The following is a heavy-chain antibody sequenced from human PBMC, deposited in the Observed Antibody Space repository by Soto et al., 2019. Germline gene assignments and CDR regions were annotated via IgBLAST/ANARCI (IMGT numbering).Heavy chain of an antibody. J-gene: IGHJ6*02. V-gene: IGHV4-39*01. Sequence: PSETRSLTCRVSGYSVMISDYYWAWIRQPPGNGLEWIGSMFYSGLTYYNPSLKSRVTLSVDTSKNHFSVRLNSVTAADTAVYYCAPLTVSLSGPYGIHVWGQGNTVTVSS. CDR3: APLTVSLSGPYGIHV. CDR2: MFYSGLT. D-gene: IGHD2-15*01. CDR1: GYSVMISDYY.